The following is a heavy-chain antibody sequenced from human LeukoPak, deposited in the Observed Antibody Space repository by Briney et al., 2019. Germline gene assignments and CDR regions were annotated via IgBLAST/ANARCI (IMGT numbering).Heavy chain of an antibody. J-gene: IGHJ3*02. D-gene: IGHD1-26*01. CDR2: IIPIFGTA. CDR3: ARGRSLYSASYGLDAFDI. V-gene: IGHV1-69*05. Sequence: ASVKVSCKASGGTFSSCAISWVRQAPGQGLEWMGGIIPIFGTANYAQKFQGRVTITTDESTSTAYMELSSLRSEDTAVYYCARGRSLYSASYGLDAFDIWGQGTMVTVSS. CDR1: GGTFSSCA.